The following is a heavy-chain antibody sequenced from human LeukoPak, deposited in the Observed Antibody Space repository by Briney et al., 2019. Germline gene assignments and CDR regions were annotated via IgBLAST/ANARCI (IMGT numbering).Heavy chain of an antibody. CDR3: ARESPYYDSSGYLDY. D-gene: IGHD3-22*01. Sequence: PSETLSLTCTVSGYSISSGYYWGWIRQPPGKGLEWIGSIYHSGSTYYNPSLKSRVTISVDTSKNQFSLKLSSVTAADTAVYYCARESPYYDSSGYLDYWGQGTLVTVSS. CDR2: IYHSGST. V-gene: IGHV4-38-2*02. J-gene: IGHJ4*02. CDR1: GYSISSGYY.